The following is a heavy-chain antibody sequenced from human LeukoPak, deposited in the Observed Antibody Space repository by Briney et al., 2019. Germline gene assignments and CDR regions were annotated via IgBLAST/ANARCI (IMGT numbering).Heavy chain of an antibody. J-gene: IGHJ4*02. CDR2: IYYSGST. CDR1: GGSISSSSYY. CDR3: ARQLGYSGYDFDY. Sequence: PSETLSLTCTVSGGSISSSSYYWGWIRQPPGKGLEWIGSIYYSGSTYHNPSLKSRVTISVDTSKNQFSLKLSSVTAADTAVYYCARQLGYSGYDFDYWGQGTLVTVSS. V-gene: IGHV4-39*01. D-gene: IGHD5-12*01.